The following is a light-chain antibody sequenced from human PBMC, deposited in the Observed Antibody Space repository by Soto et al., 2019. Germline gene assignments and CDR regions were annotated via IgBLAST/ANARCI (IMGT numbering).Light chain of an antibody. Sequence: EIVLTQSPGTLSLSPGERATLSCRASQSVSSNYLAWYQQKPGQAPRLLIYGASTRATGIPERFSGSASGTDFSLTISRLEPEDFAVYYCQHFSTSPTMYTFGQGTKLEIK. CDR3: QHFSTSPTMYT. CDR1: QSVSSNY. CDR2: GAS. J-gene: IGKJ2*01. V-gene: IGKV3-20*01.